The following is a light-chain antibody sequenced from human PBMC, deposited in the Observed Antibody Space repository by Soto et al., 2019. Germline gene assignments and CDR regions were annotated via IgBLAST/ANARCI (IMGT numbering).Light chain of an antibody. Sequence: DIQMTQSPSSLSASVGDRVTITCRTSRSISTSINWYLQKPGEAPKLLIYGASSLQSGVPSRFSGRGSGTDFTLTISNLQPEDFAIYYCQQSYTILRTFGQGTKVEIK. CDR1: RSISTS. V-gene: IGKV1-39*01. J-gene: IGKJ1*01. CDR2: GAS. CDR3: QQSYTILRT.